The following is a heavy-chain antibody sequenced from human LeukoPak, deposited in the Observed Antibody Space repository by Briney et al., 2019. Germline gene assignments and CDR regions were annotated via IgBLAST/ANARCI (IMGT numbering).Heavy chain of an antibody. J-gene: IGHJ4*02. CDR2: ISVSGGST. V-gene: IGHV3-23*01. Sequence: GGSLRLSCAASGFTFSIYAMNWVRQAPGKGLQWVSTISVSGGSTYYADSVKGRFTISRDTSKSTLYLQMNSLRDEDTAVYYCAKYGSGTYYNGLYWGQGTLVTVSS. D-gene: IGHD3-10*01. CDR1: GFTFSIYA. CDR3: AKYGSGTYYNGLY.